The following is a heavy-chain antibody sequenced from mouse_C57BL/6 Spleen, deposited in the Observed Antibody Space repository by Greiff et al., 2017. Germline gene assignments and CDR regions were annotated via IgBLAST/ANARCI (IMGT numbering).Heavy chain of an antibody. V-gene: IGHV1-50*01. CDR3: ARGELRYFDY. D-gene: IGHD4-1*01. CDR1: GYTFTSYW. J-gene: IGHJ2*01. Sequence: QVQLQQPGAELMKPGASVKLSCKASGYTFTSYWMQWVKQRPGQGLEWIGEIDPSDSYTNYNQKFKGKATLTVDTSSSTAYMQLSSLTSEDSAVYYCARGELRYFDYWGQGTTLTVSS. CDR2: IDPSDSYT.